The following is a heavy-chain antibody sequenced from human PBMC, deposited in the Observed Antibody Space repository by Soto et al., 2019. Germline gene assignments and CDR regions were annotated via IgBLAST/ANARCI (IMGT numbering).Heavy chain of an antibody. V-gene: IGHV1-3*01. D-gene: IGHD3-3*01. Sequence: ASVKVSCKATGYSFKNYAVYWVRQAPGQRLEWMGFTNEGSGNTRFSQKFQGRISITRDTSASTVYLDLSSLTSEDTAIYYCARDDRSVSGVVTLHHWGPGTLLTVSS. CDR3: ARDDRSVSGVVTLHH. J-gene: IGHJ5*02. CDR1: GYSFKNYA. CDR2: TNEGSGNT.